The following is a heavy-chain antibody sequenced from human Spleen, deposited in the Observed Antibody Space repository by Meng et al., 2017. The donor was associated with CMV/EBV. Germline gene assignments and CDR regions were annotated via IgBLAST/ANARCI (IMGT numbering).Heavy chain of an antibody. V-gene: IGHV1-46*01. J-gene: IGHJ6*02. D-gene: IGHD6-13*01. Sequence: ASVKVSCKASEYTFSSYFIHWVRQAPGQGLEWMGIISPSGGNTTYAQNFQGRVAMTRDTSTRTVYMELSSLRSEDTAVYYCARRTTSIAAAGTTHYGMDVWGQGTTVTVSS. CDR1: EYTFSSYF. CDR2: ISPSGGNT. CDR3: ARRTTSIAAAGTTHYGMDV.